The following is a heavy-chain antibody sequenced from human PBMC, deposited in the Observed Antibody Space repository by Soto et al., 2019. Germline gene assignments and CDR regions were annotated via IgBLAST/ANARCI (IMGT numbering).Heavy chain of an antibody. J-gene: IGHJ6*02. D-gene: IGHD3-16*01. V-gene: IGHV3-7*01. CDR1: GFTFSSYW. CDR3: ARFYTYYGMDV. CDR2: IKQDGSEK. Sequence: RRLSCAASGFTFSSYWMSWVRQAPGKGLEWVANIKQDGSEKYYVDSVKDRFTISRDNAKNSLYLQMNSLRAEDTAVYYCARFYTYYGMDVWGQGTTVTVSS.